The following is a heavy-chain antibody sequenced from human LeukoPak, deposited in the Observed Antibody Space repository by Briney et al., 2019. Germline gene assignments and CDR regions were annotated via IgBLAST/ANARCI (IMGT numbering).Heavy chain of an antibody. Sequence: GASVKVSCKASGGTFSSYAISWVRLAPGQGLEWMGGIIPIFGTANYAQKFQGRVTITADESTSTAYMELSSLRSEDTAVYYCARGGGSRRGPGYYFDYWGQGTLVTVSS. CDR3: ARGGGSRRGPGYYFDY. J-gene: IGHJ4*02. CDR2: IIPIFGTA. D-gene: IGHD2-15*01. V-gene: IGHV1-69*13. CDR1: GGTFSSYA.